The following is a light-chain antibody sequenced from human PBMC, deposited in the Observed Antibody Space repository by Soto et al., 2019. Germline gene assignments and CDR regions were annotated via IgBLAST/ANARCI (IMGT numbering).Light chain of an antibody. Sequence: ENVLTQSPGTLSLSPGERATLSCRASQNVISSYLAWYQQKPGQAPSLLVYATSSRAAGIPGRFSGSGSGTDFTLTISRLEPEDFAVYYCQQYDSSHLTFGGGTKVEIK. V-gene: IGKV3-20*01. J-gene: IGKJ4*01. CDR2: ATS. CDR1: QNVISSY. CDR3: QQYDSSHLT.